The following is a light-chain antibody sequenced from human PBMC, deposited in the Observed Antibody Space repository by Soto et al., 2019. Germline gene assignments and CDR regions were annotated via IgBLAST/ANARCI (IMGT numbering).Light chain of an antibody. CDR3: QQYDTLPPYT. Sequence: PGERVTLSCRASQSVSSSYLTWYQQKPGQAPRLLIYGASTRATGIPARFSGSGSGTDFTLTISSLQPEDIATYYCQQYDTLPPYTFGQGTKVELK. V-gene: IGKV3D-7*01. J-gene: IGKJ2*01. CDR2: GAS. CDR1: QSVSSSY.